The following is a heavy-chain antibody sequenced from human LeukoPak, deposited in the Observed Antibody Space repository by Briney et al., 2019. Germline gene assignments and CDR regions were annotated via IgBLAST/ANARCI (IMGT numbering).Heavy chain of an antibody. D-gene: IGHD3-22*01. CDR1: GYTFTSYD. V-gene: IGHV1-8*01. J-gene: IGHJ4*02. Sequence: ASVKVSCKASGYTFTSYDINWVRQATGQGLEWMGWINPNSGNTGYAQKFQGRVTMTRNTSISTAYMELSSLRSEDTAVYYCARGHYYDSSGPPAGGVYYWGQGTLVTVSS. CDR2: INPNSGNT. CDR3: ARGHYYDSSGPPAGGVYY.